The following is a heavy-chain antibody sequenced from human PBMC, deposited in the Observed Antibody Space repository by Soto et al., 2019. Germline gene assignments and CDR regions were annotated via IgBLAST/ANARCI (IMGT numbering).Heavy chain of an antibody. CDR1: GFTVSSNY. J-gene: IGHJ5*02. D-gene: IGHD2-8*01. V-gene: IGHV3-53*02. CDR2: IYSGGST. CDR3: ARERDGHNPNWFDL. Sequence: VQVVETGGGLIQPGGSLRLSCAVSGFTVSSNYMSWVRQPPGKGPEWVSDIYSGGSTYYADSMKGRFTISRDNSKNTLYLQMNSLRAEDTAVYYCARERDGHNPNWFDLWGQGTLVTVSS.